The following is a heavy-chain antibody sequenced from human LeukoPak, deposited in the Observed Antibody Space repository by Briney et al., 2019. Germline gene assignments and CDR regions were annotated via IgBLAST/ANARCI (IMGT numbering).Heavy chain of an antibody. D-gene: IGHD3-9*01. CDR2: IIPIFGTA. CDR3: ARSDYDILTGYNQP. CDR1: GGTFSSYA. V-gene: IGHV1-69*01. J-gene: IGHJ5*02. Sequence: ASVKVSCKASGGTFSSYAISWVRQASGQGLEWMGGIIPIFGTANYAQKFQGRVTITADESTSTAYMELSSLRSEDTAVYYCARSDYDILTGYNQPWGQGTLVTVSS.